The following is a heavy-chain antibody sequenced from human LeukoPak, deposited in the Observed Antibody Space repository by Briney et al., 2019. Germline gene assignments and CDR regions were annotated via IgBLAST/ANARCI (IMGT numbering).Heavy chain of an antibody. CDR2: IKQDGSEK. J-gene: IGHJ4*02. D-gene: IGHD6-19*01. V-gene: IGHV3-7*01. Sequence: HPSETLSLTCAVSGGSISSGGYSWSWVRQAPGKGLEWVANIKQDGSEKYYVDSVKGRFTISRDNAKNSLYLQMNSLRAEDTAVYYCARDEIISVAGPFDYWGRGTLVTVSS. CDR3: ARDEIISVAGPFDY. CDR1: GGSISSGGYS.